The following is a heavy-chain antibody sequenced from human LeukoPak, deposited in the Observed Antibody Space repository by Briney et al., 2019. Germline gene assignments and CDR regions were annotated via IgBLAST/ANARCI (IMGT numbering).Heavy chain of an antibody. V-gene: IGHV4-39*07. J-gene: IGHJ4*02. CDR2: IYYSGST. D-gene: IGHD3-10*01. CDR3: ARGPLLWFGEFPYYFDY. CDR1: GGSISSSSYY. Sequence: SETLSLTCTVSGGSISSSSYYWGWIRQPPGRGLEWIGNIYYSGSTYYNPSLKSRVTISVDTSKNQFSLKLSSVTAADTAVYYCARGPLLWFGEFPYYFDYWGQGTLVTVSS.